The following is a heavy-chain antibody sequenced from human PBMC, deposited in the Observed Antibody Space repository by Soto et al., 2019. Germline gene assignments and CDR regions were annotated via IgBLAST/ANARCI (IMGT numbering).Heavy chain of an antibody. J-gene: IGHJ6*02. CDR2: IKSKTDGGTT. D-gene: IGHD3-3*01. CDR1: GFTFSNAW. V-gene: IGHV3-15*01. CDR3: TTQLPKYDFWSGYYIYYYYYGMDV. Sequence: PGGSLRLSCAASGFTFSNAWMSWVRQAPGKGLEWVGRIKSKTDGGTTDYAAPVKGRFTISRDDSKNTLYLQMNSLKTEDTAVYYCTTQLPKYDFWSGYYIYYYYYGMDVWGQGTTVTVSS.